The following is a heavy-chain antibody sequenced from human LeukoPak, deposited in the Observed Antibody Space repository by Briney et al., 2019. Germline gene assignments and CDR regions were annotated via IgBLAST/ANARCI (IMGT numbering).Heavy chain of an antibody. J-gene: IGHJ4*02. CDR2: ISVYNGNT. D-gene: IGHD2-8*01. CDR1: VYTFACYG. V-gene: IGHV1-18*01. Sequence: ASVKVSCKASVYTFACYGISWLRQAPGQGLEWMGWISVYNGNTNYAQKLQGRVTMTTDTSTSTAYMELRSLRSDDTAVYYCARDYYWREHYFDYWGQGTLVTASS. CDR3: ARDYYWREHYFDY.